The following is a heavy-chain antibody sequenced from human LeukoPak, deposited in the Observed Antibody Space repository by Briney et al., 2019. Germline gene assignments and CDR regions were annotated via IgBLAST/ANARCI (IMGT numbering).Heavy chain of an antibody. CDR3: ARLRITMVRGVIKTFNWFVP. Sequence: GESLKISCKGSGYSFTSYWIGWVRQMPGKGLEWMGIIYPSDSDTRYSPSFQGQVTISADKSISTAYLQWSSLKASDTAMYYCARLRITMVRGVIKTFNWFVPWGQGTLVTVSS. CDR1: GYSFTSYW. D-gene: IGHD3-10*01. J-gene: IGHJ5*02. CDR2: IYPSDSDT. V-gene: IGHV5-51*01.